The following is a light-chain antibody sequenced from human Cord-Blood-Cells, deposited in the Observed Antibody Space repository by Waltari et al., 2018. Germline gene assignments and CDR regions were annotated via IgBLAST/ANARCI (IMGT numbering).Light chain of an antibody. CDR3: QSYDSSLSVV. V-gene: IGLV1-40*01. CDR1: SSNIGAGYD. J-gene: IGLJ2*01. CDR2: GNS. Sequence: QSVLTQPPSVSGAPGQRVTLPCTGSSSNIGAGYDVHWYQPLPGTAPKLLIYGNSNRPSGVPDRFAGSKSGTSASLAITGLQAEDEADYYCQSYDSSLSVVFGGGTKLTVL.